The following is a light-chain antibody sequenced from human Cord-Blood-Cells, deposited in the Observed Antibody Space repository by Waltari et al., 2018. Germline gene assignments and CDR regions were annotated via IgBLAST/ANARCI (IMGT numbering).Light chain of an antibody. V-gene: IGLV1-40*01. CDR2: GNS. Sequence: QSVLTQPPSVSGATGQRVTISCNGSSSNIGAGYDVHWYQQLPGTAPKLLIYGNSNRPSGVPDRFSGSKSGTSASLAITGLQAEDEADYYCQSYDSSLSGSVFGGGTQLTVL. CDR1: SSNIGAGYD. J-gene: IGLJ7*01. CDR3: QSYDSSLSGSV.